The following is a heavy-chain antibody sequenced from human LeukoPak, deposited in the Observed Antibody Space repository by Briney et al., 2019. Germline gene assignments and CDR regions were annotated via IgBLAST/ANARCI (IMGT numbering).Heavy chain of an antibody. D-gene: IGHD3-16*02. Sequence: GGSLRLSCAASGFTFSSYGMHWVRQAPGKGLEWVAFIRYDGSNKYYADSVKGRFTISRDNSKNTLYLQMNSLRAEDTAVYYCARVIPYDYIWGSYRSSGDYWGQGTLVTVSS. CDR1: GFTFSSYG. V-gene: IGHV3-30*02. J-gene: IGHJ4*02. CDR3: ARVIPYDYIWGSYRSSGDY. CDR2: IRYDGSNK.